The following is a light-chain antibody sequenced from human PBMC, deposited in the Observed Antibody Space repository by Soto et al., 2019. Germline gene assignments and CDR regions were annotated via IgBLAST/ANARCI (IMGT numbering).Light chain of an antibody. CDR1: SSDVGSYNL. CDR2: ETT. Sequence: QSALTQPASVSGSPGQSITISCTGTSSDVGSYNLVSWYQQHPGKAPTLVIYETTKRPSGVSPRFSGSKSGNTAPLTISGLQPEDVADYFCCSYGGSDTPYVFGTGTKLTVL. V-gene: IGLV2-23*01. J-gene: IGLJ1*01. CDR3: CSYGGSDTPYV.